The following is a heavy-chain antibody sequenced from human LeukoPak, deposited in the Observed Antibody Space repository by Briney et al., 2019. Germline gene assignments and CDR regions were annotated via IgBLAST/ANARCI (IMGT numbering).Heavy chain of an antibody. CDR1: GLTFSSSW. CDR2: INPDGIKR. D-gene: IGHD2/OR15-2a*01. V-gene: IGHV3-7*01. CDR3: ARDLAFSRLDY. Sequence: GGSLRLFCAVSGLTFSSSWMDWVRQAPGKGLEWVASINPDGIKRYSADSVKGRFTISRDNARNSLYLQMDSLRVEDTAFYYCARDLAFSRLDYWGQGVLVTVSS. J-gene: IGHJ4*02.